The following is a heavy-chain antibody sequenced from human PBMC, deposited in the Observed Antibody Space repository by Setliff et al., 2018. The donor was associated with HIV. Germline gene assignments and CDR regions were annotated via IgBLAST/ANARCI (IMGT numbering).Heavy chain of an antibody. CDR2: ISSNGSTT. J-gene: IGHJ4*02. D-gene: IGHD3-9*01. Sequence: PGGSLRLSCSASGFTFSTYAMHWVRQAPGKGLEYVSAISSNGSTTDYADSVKGRFTISRDNAKNTLYLQMSSLTPEDTALYYCARAGYYRFDYWGQGTQVTVSS. CDR1: GFTFSTYA. V-gene: IGHV3-64*04. CDR3: ARAGYYRFDY.